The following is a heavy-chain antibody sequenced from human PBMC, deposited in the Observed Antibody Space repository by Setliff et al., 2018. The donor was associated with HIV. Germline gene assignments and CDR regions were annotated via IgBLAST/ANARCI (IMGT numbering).Heavy chain of an antibody. CDR3: ARGRALGV. CDR2: TYHSGST. CDR1: DYSISSGYY. Sequence: KASETLSLTCAVSDYSISSGYYWGWIRQPPGKGLEWIGSTYHSGSTHYNPSLKSRVTISVDTSKNQFSLKLSSVTAADTAVYYCARGRALGVWGQGTMVTVSS. V-gene: IGHV4-38-2*01. J-gene: IGHJ3*01. D-gene: IGHD3-3*02.